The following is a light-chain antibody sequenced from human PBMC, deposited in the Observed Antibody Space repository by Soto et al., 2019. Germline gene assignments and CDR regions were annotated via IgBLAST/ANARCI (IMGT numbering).Light chain of an antibody. V-gene: IGKV1-39*01. Sequence: DIQMTQSPSSLSASVGDRVTITCRASQNIDFYLNWYQQKPGKAPQLLIYTTSTLQSGVPSRFSGLGAVTDYSLTISSLQPEDFATYYCQQSYGVPLTFGGGTKGDIK. CDR3: QQSYGVPLT. CDR2: TTS. CDR1: QNIDFY. J-gene: IGKJ4*01.